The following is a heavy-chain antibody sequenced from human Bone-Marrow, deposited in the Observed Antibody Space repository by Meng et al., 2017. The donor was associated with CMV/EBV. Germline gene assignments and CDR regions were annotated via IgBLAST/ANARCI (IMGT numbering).Heavy chain of an antibody. D-gene: IGHD4-11*01. CDR1: GFTFSSYG. CDR2: IRYDGSNK. CDR3: ARNHLGSNYEGY. V-gene: IGHV3-30*02. J-gene: IGHJ4*02. Sequence: GESLKISCAASGFTFSSYGMHWVRQAPGKGLEWVAFIRYDGSNKYYADSVKGRFTISRDNSKNSLYLQMNSLRAEDTAVYYCARNHLGSNYEGYWGQGTLVTVSS.